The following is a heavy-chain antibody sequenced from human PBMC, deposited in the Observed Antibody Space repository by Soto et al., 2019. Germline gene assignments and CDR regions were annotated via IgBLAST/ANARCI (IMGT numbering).Heavy chain of an antibody. J-gene: IGHJ1*01. Sequence: PGRSLRLSCAASGFTFSYYGLHWVRLAPGKGLEWVAGISYDGSNRYYGDSVKGRFSISRDNPNNTLYLHMNSLRDEDTAVYYWSIGVRLLHRGVEDSGQ. CDR1: GFTFSYYG. CDR3: SIGVRLLHRGVED. V-gene: IGHV3-30*03. D-gene: IGHD2-15*01. CDR2: ISYDGSNR.